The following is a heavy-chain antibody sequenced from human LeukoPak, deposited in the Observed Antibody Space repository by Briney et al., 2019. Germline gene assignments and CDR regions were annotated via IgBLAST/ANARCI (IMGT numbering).Heavy chain of an antibody. CDR2: ISSSGIT. CDR1: GDSISSGDYY. J-gene: IGHJ3*02. V-gene: IGHV4-61*02. Sequence: SQTLSLTCPVSGDSISSGDYYWSWIRQPAGKGLEWIGRISSSGITNYNPSLKSRVTISVDTSKNQFSLKLSSVTAADTAVYFCARGPYSYDSSGAFDIWGQGTMVTVSS. D-gene: IGHD3-22*01. CDR3: ARGPYSYDSSGAFDI.